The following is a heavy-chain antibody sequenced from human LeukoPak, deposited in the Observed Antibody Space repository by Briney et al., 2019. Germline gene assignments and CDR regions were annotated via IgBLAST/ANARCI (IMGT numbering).Heavy chain of an antibody. CDR3: ARWSGSSWHPRYYYYGMDV. CDR2: ISGSGGST. J-gene: IGHJ6*02. V-gene: IGHV3-23*01. Sequence: GGSLRLSCAASGFTFSSYAMSWVRQAPGKGLEWVSAISGSGGSTYYADSVKGRFTISRDNSKNTLYLQMNSLRAEDTAVYYCARWSGSSWHPRYYYYGMDVWGQGTTVTVSS. D-gene: IGHD6-13*01. CDR1: GFTFSSYA.